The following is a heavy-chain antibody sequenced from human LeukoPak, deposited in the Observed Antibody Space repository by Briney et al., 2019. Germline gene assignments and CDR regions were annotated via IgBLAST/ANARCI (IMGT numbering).Heavy chain of an antibody. CDR3: ARGYDSSGYIYYYYYMDV. Sequence: PSETLSLTCAVYGGSFSGYYWSWIRQPPGKGLEWIGEINHSGGTNYNPSLKSRVTISVDTSKNKFSLKLSSVTAADTAVYYCARGYDSSGYIYYYYYMDVWGKGTTVTVSS. V-gene: IGHV4-34*01. CDR2: INHSGGT. CDR1: GGSFSGYY. J-gene: IGHJ6*03. D-gene: IGHD3-22*01.